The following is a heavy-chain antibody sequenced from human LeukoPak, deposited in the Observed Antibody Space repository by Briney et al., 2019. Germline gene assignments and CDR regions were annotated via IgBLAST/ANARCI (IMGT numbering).Heavy chain of an antibody. J-gene: IGHJ4*02. V-gene: IGHV4-38-2*01. CDR1: GYSISSGYY. D-gene: IGHD3-22*01. Sequence: KPSETLSLTCAVSGYSISSGYYWGWIRQPPGKGLEWIGSIYHSGSTYYNPSLKSRVTISVDTSKNQFSLKLSSVTAADTAVYYCARRGYYDSWGQGTLVTVSS. CDR3: ARRGYYDS. CDR2: IYHSGST.